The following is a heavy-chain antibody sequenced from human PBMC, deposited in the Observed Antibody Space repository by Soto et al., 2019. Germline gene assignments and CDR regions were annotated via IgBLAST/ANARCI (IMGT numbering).Heavy chain of an antibody. J-gene: IGHJ4*02. D-gene: IGHD1-1*01. CDR3: ATERRDRYNYSDY. CDR1: GFTFSSYA. CDR2: ISGSGGST. Sequence: GGSLRLSCAASGFTFSSYAMSWVRQAPGKGLEWVSAISGSGGSTYYADSVKGRFTISRDNSKNTLYLQMNSLRVEDTAVYYCATERRDRYNYSDYCGQGTLVTVSS. V-gene: IGHV3-23*01.